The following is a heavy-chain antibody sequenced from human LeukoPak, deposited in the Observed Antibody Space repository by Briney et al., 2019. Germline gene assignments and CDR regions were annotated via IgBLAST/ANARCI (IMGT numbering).Heavy chain of an antibody. V-gene: IGHV4-4*02. D-gene: IGHD3-9*01. CDR2: IYHSGST. Sequence: SGTLSLTCVVSGGSISSSNWWSWVRPPPEKGLEWIGEIYHSGSTNYNPSLKSRVTISVDKSKNQFSLKLSSVTAADTAVYYCARYDVVWYYFDYWGQGTLVTVSS. J-gene: IGHJ4*02. CDR3: ARYDVVWYYFDY. CDR1: GGSISSSNW.